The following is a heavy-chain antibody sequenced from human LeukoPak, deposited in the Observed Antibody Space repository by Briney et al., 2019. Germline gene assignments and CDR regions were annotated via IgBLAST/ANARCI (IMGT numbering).Heavy chain of an antibody. CDR3: ARQDCSSTSCYREGDAFDI. Sequence: GGSLRLSCAASGFTFSDYYMSWIRQAPGKGLEWVSYISSSGSTIYYADSVKGRFTISRDNAKNSLYLQMNSLRAEDTAVYYRARQDCSSTSCYREGDAFDIWGQGTMVTVSS. V-gene: IGHV3-11*01. CDR2: ISSSGSTI. CDR1: GFTFSDYY. J-gene: IGHJ3*02. D-gene: IGHD2-2*02.